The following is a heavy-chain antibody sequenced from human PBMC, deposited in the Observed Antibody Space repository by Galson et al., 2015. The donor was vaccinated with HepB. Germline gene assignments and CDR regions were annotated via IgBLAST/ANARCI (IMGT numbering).Heavy chain of an antibody. CDR1: GFTVSTNY. CDR3: ARDLNY. J-gene: IGHJ4*02. CDR2: TDTSGRT. Sequence: SLRLSCAASGFTVSTNYMSWVRQAPGKGLEWVSVTDTSGRTYYADSVKGRFTISIDNAKNTLYLQMNSLRADDTAVYYCARDLNYRDQGTLVTVSS. V-gene: IGHV3-53*01.